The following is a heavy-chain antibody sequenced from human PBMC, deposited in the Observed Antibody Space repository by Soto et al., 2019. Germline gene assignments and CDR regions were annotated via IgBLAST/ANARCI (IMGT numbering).Heavy chain of an antibody. Sequence: QVQLQESGPGLVKPSETLSLTCTVSGGSISSYYWSWIRQPQGKGLEWIGYIYYSGSTNYNPSLRNRVTISVDTSKNPFSLKLSSVTAADTAVYYCARPHGGSSGWDNWFDPWGQGTLVTVSS. CDR1: GGSISSYY. CDR3: ARPHGGSSGWDNWFDP. CDR2: IYYSGST. D-gene: IGHD6-25*01. J-gene: IGHJ5*02. V-gene: IGHV4-59*01.